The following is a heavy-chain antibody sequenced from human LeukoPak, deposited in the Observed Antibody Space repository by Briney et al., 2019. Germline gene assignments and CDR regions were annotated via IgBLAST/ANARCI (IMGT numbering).Heavy chain of an antibody. CDR2: IKSKTDGETT. CDR1: GFTFTNAW. D-gene: IGHD3-9*01. V-gene: IGHV3-15*01. CDR3: ARDWYHAFDF. J-gene: IGHJ3*01. Sequence: GGSLRLSCVDSGFTFTNAWMSWVRQAPGKGLEWIGRIKSKTDGETTNYAEPVRGRFTISRDDSKSAVYLQMNSLKIEDTAVYYCARDWYHAFDFWGQGTMVTVSS.